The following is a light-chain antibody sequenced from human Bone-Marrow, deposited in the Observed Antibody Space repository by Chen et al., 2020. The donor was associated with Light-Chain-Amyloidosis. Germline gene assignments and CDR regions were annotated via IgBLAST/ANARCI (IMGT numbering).Light chain of an antibody. V-gene: IGKV3-20*01. CDR2: GAS. CDR1: QSVTYNS. Sequence: EIVLTQSPGTLSLSPGERATLSCKTSQSVTYNSLAWYQQTPGQTPRLLIYGASSRANDIPDKFSGSGSGTDFALDISRLELEDFAVYYCQHYGSSLTVGGGTKVEIK. CDR3: QHYGSSLT. J-gene: IGKJ4*01.